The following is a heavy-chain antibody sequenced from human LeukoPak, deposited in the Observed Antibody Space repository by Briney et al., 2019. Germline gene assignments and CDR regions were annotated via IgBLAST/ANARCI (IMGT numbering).Heavy chain of an antibody. Sequence: GGSLRLSCAASGFTFDDYAMHWVRQAPGKGLEWVSGISWNSGSIGYADSVKGRFTISRDNAKNSLYLQMNSLRAEDTAVYYCARNQYYAGHDWGQGTLVTVSS. V-gene: IGHV3-9*01. CDR3: ARNQYYAGHD. D-gene: IGHD2/OR15-2a*01. J-gene: IGHJ4*02. CDR2: ISWNSGSI. CDR1: GFTFDDYA.